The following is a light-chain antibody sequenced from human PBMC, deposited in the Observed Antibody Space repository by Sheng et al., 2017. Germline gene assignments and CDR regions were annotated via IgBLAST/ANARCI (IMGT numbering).Light chain of an antibody. CDR3: QHSNNWPLS. CDR1: QSISTN. V-gene: IGKV3-15*01. Sequence: EIVMTQSPATLSVSPGETATLSCRASQSISTNLAWYQQKPGQPPRLLMYVASTRATGVPARFRGSGSGTDFTLTITSLQSEDFAVYFCQHSNNWPLSFGGGTKVEIK. J-gene: IGKJ4*01. CDR2: VAS.